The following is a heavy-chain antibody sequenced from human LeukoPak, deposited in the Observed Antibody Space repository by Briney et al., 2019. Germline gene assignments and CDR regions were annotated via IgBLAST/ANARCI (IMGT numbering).Heavy chain of an antibody. J-gene: IGHJ4*02. V-gene: IGHV3-30*03. CDR3: ARVIWKLAGYVTPWDY. CDR2: ISYDGRNK. D-gene: IGHD5-12*01. Sequence: GGSLRLSCAASGFTFNNYGMHWVRQAPGKGLEWVAVISYDGRNKHYPDSVKGRFTISRDISTDTLWLQMDSLRDEDTAIYYCARVIWKLAGYVTPWDYWGQGTLVTVSS. CDR1: GFTFNNYG.